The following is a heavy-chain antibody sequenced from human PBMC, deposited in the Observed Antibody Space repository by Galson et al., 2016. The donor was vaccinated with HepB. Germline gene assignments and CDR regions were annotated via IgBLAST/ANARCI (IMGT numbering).Heavy chain of an antibody. CDR2: VDFSGEKT. CDR1: GFTFSSYA. Sequence: SLRLSCAASGFTFSSYAMNWVRQAPGKGPEWVSGVDFSGEKTFYAASLKDRFTISRDNSNNTLFLQMNSLRAEDTAVYYCAKGGTANSYTFDMWGQGTLVTVSS. D-gene: IGHD2-2*02. V-gene: IGHV3-23*01. J-gene: IGHJ3*02. CDR3: AKGGTANSYTFDM.